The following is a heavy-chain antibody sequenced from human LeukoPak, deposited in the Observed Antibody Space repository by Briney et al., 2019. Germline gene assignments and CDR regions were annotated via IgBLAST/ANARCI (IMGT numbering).Heavy chain of an antibody. D-gene: IGHD3-22*01. CDR1: GGTFSSYA. J-gene: IGHJ3*02. V-gene: IGHV1-69*13. Sequence: SVTVSCKASGGTFSSYAISWVRQAPGQGLEWMGGIIPIFGTANYAQKFQGRVTITADESTSTAYMELSSLRSEDTAVYYCARAGTESSGYYPLDAFDIWGQGTMVTVSS. CDR2: IIPIFGTA. CDR3: ARAGTESSGYYPLDAFDI.